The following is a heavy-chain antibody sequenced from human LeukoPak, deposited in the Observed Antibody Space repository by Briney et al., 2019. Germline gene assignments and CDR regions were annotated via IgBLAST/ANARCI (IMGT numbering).Heavy chain of an antibody. CDR3: ARQTGSGLFILP. CDR1: GVSISSSNSY. Sequence: PSETLSLTCTVSGVSISSSNSYWGWILQPPGKGLEWIGSIYYSGNTYYNASLKSQVSISIDTSKNQFSLRLTSVTAADTAVYYCARQTGSGLFILPGGQGTLVTVSS. CDR2: IYYSGNT. V-gene: IGHV4-39*01. J-gene: IGHJ4*02. D-gene: IGHD3/OR15-3a*01.